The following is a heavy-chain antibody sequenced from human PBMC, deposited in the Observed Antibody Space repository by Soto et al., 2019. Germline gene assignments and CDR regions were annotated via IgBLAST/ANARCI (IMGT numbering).Heavy chain of an antibody. J-gene: IGHJ5*02. D-gene: IGHD2-15*01. CDR3: VRAGARCFSSCCDR. V-gene: IGHV1-2*02. CDR1: GYIFSANY. Sequence: ASVKVSCKASGYIFSANYIHWVRQAPGQGLEWLGWINPHSGATNYAQKFLGRVTMSADTSASTAYMDLARLKSDDTAVYYCVRAGARCFSSCCDRWGRGTLVTVSS. CDR2: INPHSGAT.